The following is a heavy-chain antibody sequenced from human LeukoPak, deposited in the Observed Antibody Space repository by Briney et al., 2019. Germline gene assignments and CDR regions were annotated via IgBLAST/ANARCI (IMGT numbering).Heavy chain of an antibody. Sequence: GGSLRLSCAASGFTFSSYSMNWVRQAPGKGLEWVSSISSSSSYIYYADSVKGRFTISRDNAKNSLYLQMNSLRAEDTAVYYCARAYSGSYGCYFDYWGQGTLVTVSS. V-gene: IGHV3-21*01. CDR3: ARAYSGSYGCYFDY. J-gene: IGHJ4*02. CDR2: ISSSSSYI. CDR1: GFTFSSYS. D-gene: IGHD1-26*01.